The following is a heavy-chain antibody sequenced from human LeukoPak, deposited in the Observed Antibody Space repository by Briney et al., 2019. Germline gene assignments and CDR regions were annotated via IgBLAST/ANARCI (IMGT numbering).Heavy chain of an antibody. CDR2: IYPGDSDT. CDR1: GYSFTSYW. CDR3: ARVVAAAGTWSDNWFDP. J-gene: IGHJ5*02. Sequence: GESLKISCKGSGYSFTSYWIGWVRQMPGKGLEWMGIIYPGDSDTRYSPSFQGQVTISADKSISTAYLQRGSLKASDTAMYYCARVVAAAGTWSDNWFDPWGQGTLVTVSS. D-gene: IGHD6-13*01. V-gene: IGHV5-51*01.